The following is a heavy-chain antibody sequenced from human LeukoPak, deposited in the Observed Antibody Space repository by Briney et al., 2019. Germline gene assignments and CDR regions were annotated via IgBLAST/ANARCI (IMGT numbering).Heavy chain of an antibody. CDR2: INHSGST. CDR1: GGSFSGYY. CDR3: ASRSGSY. D-gene: IGHD1-26*01. V-gene: IGHV4-34*01. Sequence: SETLSLTCAVYGGSFSGYYWSWIRQPPGKGLEWIGEINHSGSTNYNPSLKSRVTISVDTSKNQFSLKLSSVTAADTAVYYCASRSGSYWGQGTLVTVSS. J-gene: IGHJ4*02.